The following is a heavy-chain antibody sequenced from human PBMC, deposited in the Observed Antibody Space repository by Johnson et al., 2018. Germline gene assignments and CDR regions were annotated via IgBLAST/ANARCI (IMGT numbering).Heavy chain of an antibody. D-gene: IGHD6-6*01. J-gene: IGHJ6*02. Sequence: VQLVQSGGGLVQPGGSLRLSCAASRFTFSTYWMSWVRQAPGKGLEWVANIHQDGSGTDYVDSVKGRFTISRDNAKNSLYLQMNSLRAEDTAVYYCTRRGTAVRPLGMDVWGQGTTVTVSS. CDR1: RFTFSTYW. CDR2: IHQDGSGT. V-gene: IGHV3-7*01. CDR3: TRRGTAVRPLGMDV.